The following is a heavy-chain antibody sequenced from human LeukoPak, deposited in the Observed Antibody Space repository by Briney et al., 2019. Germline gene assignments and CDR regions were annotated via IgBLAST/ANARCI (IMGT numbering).Heavy chain of an antibody. V-gene: IGHV1-69*05. CDR2: IIPIFGTA. J-gene: IGHJ4*02. CDR3: ARDKGSGYYYFDY. CDR1: GGTFSSYA. Sequence: SVKVSCKASGGTFSSYAISWVRQAPGQGLEWMGGIIPIFGTANYAQKFQGRVTITTDESTSTAYMELSSLRSEDTAVYYCARDKGSGYYYFDYWGQGALVTVSS. D-gene: IGHD3-22*01.